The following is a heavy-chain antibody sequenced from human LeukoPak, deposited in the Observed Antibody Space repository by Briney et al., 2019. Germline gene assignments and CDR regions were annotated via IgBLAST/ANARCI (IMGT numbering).Heavy chain of an antibody. CDR2: IYYSGST. J-gene: IGHJ4*02. D-gene: IGHD3-10*01. V-gene: IGHV4-59*01. Sequence: SSETLSLICSVSGGSMSSYYWSWIRQPPGKGLEWIGSIYYSGSTNYNPSLKSRVSISVDTSKNQFSLKLSSVTAADTAVYYCARSVLWFGELPDFWGQGTLVTVSS. CDR1: GGSMSSYY. CDR3: ARSVLWFGELPDF.